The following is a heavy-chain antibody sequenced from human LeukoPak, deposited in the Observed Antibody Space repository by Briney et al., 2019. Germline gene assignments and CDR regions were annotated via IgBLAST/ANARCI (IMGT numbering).Heavy chain of an antibody. V-gene: IGHV4-59*01. CDR2: IYYSGST. D-gene: IGHD4-17*01. J-gene: IGHJ4*02. Sequence: PSETLSLTCTVSGGSISSYYWSWIRQPPGKGLEWIGYIYYSGSTNYNPSLKSRGTISVDTSKNQYSLKLSSVTAADTAVYYCARVNVGDYGDYRVDYWGQGTLVTVSS. CDR1: GGSISSYY. CDR3: ARVNVGDYGDYRVDY.